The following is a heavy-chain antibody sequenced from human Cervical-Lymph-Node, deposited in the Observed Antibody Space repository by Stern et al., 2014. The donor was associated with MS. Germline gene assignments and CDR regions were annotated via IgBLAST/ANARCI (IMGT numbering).Heavy chain of an antibody. Sequence: EVQLVESGGGLVQPGGSLRLSCAASGFSVSSNYMSWVRQAPGKGLERVSVIYSGGNTYYADSVKGRFTISRDNSKNILYLQMNSLRAEDTAVYYCARMDLYSTTWYGTFDDWGQGTLVTVSS. CDR2: IYSGGNT. J-gene: IGHJ4*02. CDR1: GFSVSSNY. D-gene: IGHD6-13*01. CDR3: ARMDLYSTTWYGTFDD. V-gene: IGHV3-53*04.